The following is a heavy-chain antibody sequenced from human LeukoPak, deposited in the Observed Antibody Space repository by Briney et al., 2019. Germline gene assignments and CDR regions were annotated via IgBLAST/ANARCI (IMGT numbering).Heavy chain of an antibody. V-gene: IGHV3-30*02. Sequence: GGSLRLSCAASGFTFSSYGMHWVRQAPGKGLEWVAFIRYDGSNKYYADSVKGRFTISRDNSKNTLYLQMNSLRAEDAAVYYCAKSGYDSSAFDAFDIWGQGTMVTVSS. J-gene: IGHJ3*02. CDR2: IRYDGSNK. CDR1: GFTFSSYG. CDR3: AKSGYDSSAFDAFDI. D-gene: IGHD3-22*01.